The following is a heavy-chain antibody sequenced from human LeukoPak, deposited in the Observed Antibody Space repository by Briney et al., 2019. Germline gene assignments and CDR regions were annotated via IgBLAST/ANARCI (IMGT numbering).Heavy chain of an antibody. V-gene: IGHV3-30*02. CDR1: GFTFSSYG. CDR3: AKDPSFRPGYFDY. Sequence: QPGGSLRLSCAASGFTFSSYGMHWVRQAPGKALEWVAFIRYDGSNKYYADSVKGRFTISRDNSKNTLYLQMNSLRAEDTAVYYCAKDPSFRPGYFDYWGQGTLVTVSS. CDR2: IRYDGSNK. J-gene: IGHJ4*02.